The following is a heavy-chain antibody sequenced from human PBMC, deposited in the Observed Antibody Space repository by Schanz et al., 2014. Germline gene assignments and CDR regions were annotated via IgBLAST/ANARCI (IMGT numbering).Heavy chain of an antibody. V-gene: IGHV1-2*04. CDR3: NVRM. Sequence: QMQLVQSGAEVKKPVASVKVSCKASVYTFTIYSLHWVRQAPGPGREWMGCIKPSSGGTTYAWKLHGWVSLTRDTSIKTAYMELSRLKFVDKDVYDCNVRM. J-gene: IGHJ6*01. CDR2: IKPSSGGT. CDR1: VYTFTIYS.